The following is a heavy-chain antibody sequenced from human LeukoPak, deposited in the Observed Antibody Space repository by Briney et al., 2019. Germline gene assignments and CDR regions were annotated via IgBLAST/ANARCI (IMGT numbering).Heavy chain of an antibody. CDR1: GITFSTYS. J-gene: IGHJ4*02. D-gene: IGHD6-19*01. V-gene: IGHV3-23*05. CDR2: IYNSGTKI. Sequence: GGSLRLSCVASGITFSTYSMTWVRQRPGKGLEWVASIYNSGTKIFYADSVKGRFTISRDNSNNVLFLQMDSLRAEDSAICYCAKDIVPDSGWDLDYWGRGTLVTVSS. CDR3: AKDIVPDSGWDLDY.